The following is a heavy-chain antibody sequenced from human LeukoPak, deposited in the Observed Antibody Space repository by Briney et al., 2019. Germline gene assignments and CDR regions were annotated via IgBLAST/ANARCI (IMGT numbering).Heavy chain of an antibody. V-gene: IGHV3-23*01. CDR1: GFTFSSYA. D-gene: IGHD2-15*01. J-gene: IGHJ4*02. CDR3: AKDSNGCSGGSCYSGYY. CDR2: ISGSGGST. Sequence: PGGSLGLSCAASGFTFSSYAMSWVRQAPGKGLEWVSAISGSGGSTYYADSVKGRFTISRDNSKNTLYLQMNSLRAEDTAVYYCAKDSNGCSGGSCYSGYYWGQGTLVTVSS.